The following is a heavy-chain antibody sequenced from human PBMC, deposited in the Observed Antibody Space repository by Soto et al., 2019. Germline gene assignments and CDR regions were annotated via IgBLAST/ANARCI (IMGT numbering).Heavy chain of an antibody. D-gene: IGHD6-19*01. CDR1: GGTFSSYA. CDR3: AKTVAEAYYYYSMDV. Sequence: SVKVSCKASGGTFSSYAISWVRQAPGQGLEWMGGIIPIFGTANYAQKFQGRVTITADESTSTAYMELSSLRSEDTAVYYCAKTVAEAYYYYSMDVWGQGTTVTVSS. J-gene: IGHJ6*02. CDR2: IIPIFGTA. V-gene: IGHV1-69*13.